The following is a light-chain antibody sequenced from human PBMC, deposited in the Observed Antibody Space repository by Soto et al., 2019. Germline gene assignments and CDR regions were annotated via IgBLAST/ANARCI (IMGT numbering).Light chain of an antibody. V-gene: IGLV2-14*01. J-gene: IGLJ2*01. CDR2: DVS. CDR3: SSYTSSSTFV. CDR1: SSDVGGYNY. Sequence: ALTQPASVSGSPGQSITISCTGTSSDVGGYNYVSWYQQHPGKAPKLMIYDVSNRPSGVSNRFSGSKSGNTASLTISGLQAEDEADYYCSSYTSSSTFVFGGGTKVTVL.